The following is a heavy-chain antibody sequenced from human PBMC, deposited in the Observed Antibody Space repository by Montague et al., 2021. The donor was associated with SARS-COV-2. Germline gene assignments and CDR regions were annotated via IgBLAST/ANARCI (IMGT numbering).Heavy chain of an antibody. CDR3: ERAQTTCFIDNCVNYFDD. CDR1: GDSITTYY. CDR2: IYYTGTA. J-gene: IGHJ4*02. Sequence: SETLSLTCSVSGDSITTYYWSWIRQSPGRGLEWIGHIYYTGTAKSDPSLKLQVPISVATSRWQFSLKLKSVTAADTAVYYCERAQTTCFIDNCVNYFDDWGQGALVTVSS. D-gene: IGHD1-1*01. V-gene: IGHV4-59*01.